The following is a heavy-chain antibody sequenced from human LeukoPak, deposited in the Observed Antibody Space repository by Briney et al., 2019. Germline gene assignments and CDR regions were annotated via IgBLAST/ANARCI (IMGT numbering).Heavy chain of an antibody. V-gene: IGHV3-23*01. D-gene: IGHD3-10*01. CDR2: ISGSGGST. CDR3: AKDSKRWKTYYYEAGSYYFDY. CDR1: GFTFSSYA. J-gene: IGHJ4*02. Sequence: PGGSLRLSCAASGFTFSSYAMSWVRQAPGKGLEWVSAISGSGGSTYYADSVKGRFTISRDNSKNTLYLQMNSLRPEDTAVYYCAKDSKRWKTYYYEAGSYYFDYWGQGTLVTVSS.